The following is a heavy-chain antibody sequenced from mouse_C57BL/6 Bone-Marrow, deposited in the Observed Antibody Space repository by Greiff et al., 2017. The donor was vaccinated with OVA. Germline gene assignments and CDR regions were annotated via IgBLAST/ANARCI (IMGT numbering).Heavy chain of an antibody. D-gene: IGHD1-1*01. CDR2: IDPSDSYT. J-gene: IGHJ2*01. CDR3: AREVYYGSSLYYIDY. CDR1: GYTFTSYW. Sequence: QVQLQQPGAELVKPGASVKLSCKASGYTFTSYWMQWVKQRPGQGLEWIGEIDPSDSYTNYNQKFKGKATLTVDTSSSTAYMQLSSLTSEDSAVYYCAREVYYGSSLYYIDYWGQGTTLTVSS. V-gene: IGHV1-50*01.